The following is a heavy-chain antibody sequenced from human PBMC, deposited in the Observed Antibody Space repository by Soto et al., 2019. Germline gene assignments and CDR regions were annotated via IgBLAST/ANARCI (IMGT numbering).Heavy chain of an antibody. D-gene: IGHD3-10*01. CDR2: IYYSGST. CDR3: ARDNGSGPYYYYYYMDV. V-gene: IGHV4-59*01. CDR1: GGSISSYY. Sequence: SETLSLTCTVSGGSISSYYWSWIRQPPGKGLEWIGYIYYSGSTNYNPSLKSRVTISVDTSKNQFSLKLSSVTAADTAVYYCARDNGSGPYYYYYYMDVWGKGTTVTVSS. J-gene: IGHJ6*03.